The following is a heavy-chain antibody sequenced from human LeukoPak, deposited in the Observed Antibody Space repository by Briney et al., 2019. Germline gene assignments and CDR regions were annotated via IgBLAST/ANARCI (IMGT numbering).Heavy chain of an antibody. CDR3: VKDVVPGRTGAGPGS. CDR1: GFTFRNFG. J-gene: IGHJ5*02. D-gene: IGHD6-13*01. Sequence: GGSLRLSCVASGFTFRNFGFHWVRQAPDKGLEWVAFIEHDGSIASYSESVKGRFSLSRDESKTAVSLQMNSLRAEDTALYYCVKDVVPGRTGAGPGSWGQGTLVTVSS. V-gene: IGHV3-30*02. CDR2: IEHDGSIA.